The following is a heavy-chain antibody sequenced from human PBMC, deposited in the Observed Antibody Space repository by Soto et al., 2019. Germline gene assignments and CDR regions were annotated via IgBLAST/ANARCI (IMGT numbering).Heavy chain of an antibody. J-gene: IGHJ5*02. D-gene: IGHD6-13*01. CDR2: IDYSGST. CDR3: ARERPDGSRLAP. Sequence: QVQLQESGPGLVKPSQTLSLTCTVSGGSISSGDYYWSWIRQPPGKGLEWIGYIDYSGSTYYNPYLECRVTISVEKSKNQFSLKLSSVTAAATAVYYCARERPDGSRLAPWGQGTLFTVS. CDR1: GGSISSGDYY. V-gene: IGHV4-30-4*01.